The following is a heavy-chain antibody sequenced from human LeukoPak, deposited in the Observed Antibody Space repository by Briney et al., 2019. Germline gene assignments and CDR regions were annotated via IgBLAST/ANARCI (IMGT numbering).Heavy chain of an antibody. V-gene: IGHV3-53*01. CDR3: ARDRGSSWTYSFDY. J-gene: IGHJ4*02. CDR1: GFSLSSNH. CDR2: IYSGGST. D-gene: IGHD6-13*01. Sequence: GRSLRLSCAASGFSLSSNHMSWVRQAPGQGLEWVSVIYSGGSTYYADSVKGRFTISRDNSKNTLYLQVNSLRAEDTAVYYCARDRGSSWTYSFDYWGQGTLVTVSS.